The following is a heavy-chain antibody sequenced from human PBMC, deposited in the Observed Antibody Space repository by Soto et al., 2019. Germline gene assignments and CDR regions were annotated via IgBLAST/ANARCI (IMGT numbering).Heavy chain of an antibody. D-gene: IGHD1-26*01. CDR2: ISAYNGNT. CDR3: ARDTFDGSYYTGDDYFDY. CDR1: GYTFTSYG. V-gene: IGHV1-18*01. J-gene: IGHJ4*02. Sequence: QVQLVQSGAEVKKPGASVKVSCKASGYTFTSYGISWVRQAPGQGLEWMGWISAYNGNTNYAQKLQGRVTMTTDTXTXTXXMELRSLRSDDTAVYYCARDTFDGSYYTGDDYFDYWGQGTLVTVSS.